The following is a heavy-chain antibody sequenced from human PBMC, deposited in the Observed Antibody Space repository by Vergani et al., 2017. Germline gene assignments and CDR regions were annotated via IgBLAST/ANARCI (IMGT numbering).Heavy chain of an antibody. V-gene: IGHV3-9*01. D-gene: IGHD3-22*01. CDR2: TSWNSGSI. CDR1: GFTFTAHG. J-gene: IGHJ3*02. Sequence: EVQLLESGGGSAQPGESLRLSCVASGFTFTAHGLNGVRQAPGKGLEWVAGTSWNSGSIGYADSVKGRFTISRDNAKNSLYLQMNSLRAEDTALYYCAKALYYYDSSCYYYAHAFDIWGQGTMVTVSS. CDR3: AKALYYYDSSCYYYAHAFDI.